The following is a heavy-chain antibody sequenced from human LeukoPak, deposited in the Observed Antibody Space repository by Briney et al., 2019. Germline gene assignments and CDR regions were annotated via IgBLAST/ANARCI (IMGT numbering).Heavy chain of an antibody. CDR2: IYYIRNT. J-gene: IGHJ4*02. V-gene: IGHV4-61*08. D-gene: IGHD1-26*01. CDR3: ARTQSQSGSYRYYFGY. CDR1: GGSVGSAGYY. Sequence: SETVSLTCTVSGGSVGSAGYYWSWIGQPPGGGLEWIGYIYYIRNTNYNPSLKSRVSMSLDPSKNQFSLKLNSVTAADTAVYYCARTQSQSGSYRYYFGYWGQGTLVTVSS.